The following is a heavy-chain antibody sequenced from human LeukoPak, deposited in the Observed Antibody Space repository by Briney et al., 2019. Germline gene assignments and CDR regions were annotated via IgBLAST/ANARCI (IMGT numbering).Heavy chain of an antibody. D-gene: IGHD3-9*01. CDR2: IYYRGTT. Sequence: PSETLSLTCTVSGGSISSGDYYWSWIRQHPGKGPEWMGYIYYRGTTYYNPSLRSRIIMSVDTSKNQSSLKVSSVTAADTAVYYCARMTGYYLDSWGQGTVVTVSS. CDR3: ARMTGYYLDS. J-gene: IGHJ4*02. CDR1: GGSISSGDYY. V-gene: IGHV4-31*03.